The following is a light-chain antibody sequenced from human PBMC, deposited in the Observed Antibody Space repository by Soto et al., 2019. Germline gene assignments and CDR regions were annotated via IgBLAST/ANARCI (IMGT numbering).Light chain of an antibody. Sequence: EIVMTQSPATLSVSPGERATLSCRASQSVSSNLAWYQQTPGQAPRLLIYGASTRATGIPARFSGSGSETEFTLTISSLQSEDFAVYYCQQYNNWPRTFGQGTKV. V-gene: IGKV3-15*01. CDR3: QQYNNWPRT. CDR2: GAS. J-gene: IGKJ1*01. CDR1: QSVSSN.